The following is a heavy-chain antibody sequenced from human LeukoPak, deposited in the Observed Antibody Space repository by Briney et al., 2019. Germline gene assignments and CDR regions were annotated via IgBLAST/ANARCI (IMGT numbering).Heavy chain of an antibody. CDR1: GFTFSDYN. D-gene: IGHD3-9*01. Sequence: GGSLRLSCAASGFTFSDYNMNWVRQAPGKGLEWVSYITNGGSTIHHADSVKGRFTISRDNAKKTLYLQMNSLRAEDTAAYYCARSIGLTGGGVDVWGQGTMVTVSS. CDR3: ARSIGLTGGGVDV. J-gene: IGHJ6*02. V-gene: IGHV3-11*01. CDR2: ITNGGSTI.